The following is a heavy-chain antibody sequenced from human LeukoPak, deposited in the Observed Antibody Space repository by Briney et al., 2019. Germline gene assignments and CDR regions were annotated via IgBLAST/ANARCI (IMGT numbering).Heavy chain of an antibody. V-gene: IGHV3-23*01. CDR3: AKNPRYFDWLLLPADFDY. D-gene: IGHD3-9*01. Sequence: GGSLRPSCAASGFTFSSYAMSWVRQAPGKGLEWVSAISGSGGSTYYADSVKGRFTISRDNSKNTLYLQMNSLRAEDTAVYYCAKNPRYFDWLLLPADFDYWGQGTPVTVSS. CDR1: GFTFSSYA. CDR2: ISGSGGST. J-gene: IGHJ4*02.